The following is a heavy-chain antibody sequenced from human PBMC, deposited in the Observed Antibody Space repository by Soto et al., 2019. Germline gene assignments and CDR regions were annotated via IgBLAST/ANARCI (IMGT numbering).Heavy chain of an antibody. J-gene: IGHJ4*02. Sequence: QVQLQESGPGLVKPSQTLSLTCTVSGGSISSGGYYWSWIRQHPGKGLEWIGYIYYSGSTYYNPPLKTRVTISVDTSKNQFSLKLSSVTAADTAVYYCARGGDPELPFPIFDYWGQGTLVTVSS. CDR2: IYYSGST. D-gene: IGHD1-26*01. V-gene: IGHV4-31*03. CDR1: GGSISSGGYY. CDR3: ARGGDPELPFPIFDY.